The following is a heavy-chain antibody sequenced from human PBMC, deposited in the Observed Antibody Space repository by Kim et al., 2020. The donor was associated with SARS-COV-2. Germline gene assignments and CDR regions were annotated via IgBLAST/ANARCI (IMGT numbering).Heavy chain of an antibody. V-gene: IGHV4-34*01. Sequence: SETLSLTCAVYGGSLSGYYWTWVRQSPGKGLEWVGEITDGGSANYNPSLKSRVTISEDTSKTHVSLRVISVTAADTAVYFCARGMGGLRFGGGDNPYYY. J-gene: IGHJ6*01. CDR3: ARGMGGLRFGGGDNPYYY. CDR2: ITDGGSA. CDR1: GGSLSGYY. D-gene: IGHD2-21*01.